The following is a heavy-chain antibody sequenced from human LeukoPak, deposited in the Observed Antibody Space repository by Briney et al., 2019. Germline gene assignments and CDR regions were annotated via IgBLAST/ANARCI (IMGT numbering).Heavy chain of an antibody. V-gene: IGHV4-34*01. Sequence: SETLSLTCAVYGGSFSGYYWSWIRQPPGKGLEWIGEINHSGSTNYNPSLKSRVTISVDKSKNQFSLKLSSVTAADTAVYYCARGSHGSYYFDYWGQGTLVTVSS. CDR2: INHSGST. CDR3: ARGSHGSYYFDY. J-gene: IGHJ4*02. CDR1: GGSFSGYY. D-gene: IGHD6-25*01.